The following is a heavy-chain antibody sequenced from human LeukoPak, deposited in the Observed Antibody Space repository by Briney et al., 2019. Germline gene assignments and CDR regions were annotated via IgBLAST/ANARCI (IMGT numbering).Heavy chain of an antibody. V-gene: IGHV3-23*01. D-gene: IGHD3-22*01. CDR1: GFTFSSYA. CDR3: AKDRGDYYDSSGLDY. Sequence: PGGSLRLSCAASGFTFSSYAMSWVRQAPGKGLEWVSAISGSGGSTYYADSVKGRFTIFRDNSKNTLYLQMNSLRAEDTAVYYCAKDRGDYYDSSGLDYWGQGTLVTVSS. CDR2: ISGSGGST. J-gene: IGHJ4*02.